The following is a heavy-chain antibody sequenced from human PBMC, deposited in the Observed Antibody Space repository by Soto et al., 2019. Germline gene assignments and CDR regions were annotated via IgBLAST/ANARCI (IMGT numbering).Heavy chain of an antibody. CDR2: ISWDDGSNK. Sequence: GGSLRLSCAASGFTFDDYTMHWVRQAPGKGLEWVSLISWDDGSNKYYADSVKGRFTISRDNSKNTLYLQMNSLRAEDTAVYYCAKDQDIVVVPAALTYYYYGMAVWGQGTTVTVSS. D-gene: IGHD2-2*01. J-gene: IGHJ6*02. V-gene: IGHV3-43*01. CDR3: AKDQDIVVVPAALTYYYYGMAV. CDR1: GFTFDDYT.